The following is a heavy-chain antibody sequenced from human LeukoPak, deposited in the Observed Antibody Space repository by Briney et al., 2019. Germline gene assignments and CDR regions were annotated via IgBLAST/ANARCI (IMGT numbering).Heavy chain of an antibody. V-gene: IGHV3-9*01. CDR1: GFTFDDYA. CDR3: ARDGFDP. J-gene: IGHJ5*02. Sequence: GGSLRLSCAVSGFTFDDYAMHWVRQVPGKGLEWVSGINWNSDSIGYAVRGRFTISRDNAKNSLYLQMNSLRAEDTAVYYCARDGFDPWGQGTLVTVSS. CDR2: INWNSDSI.